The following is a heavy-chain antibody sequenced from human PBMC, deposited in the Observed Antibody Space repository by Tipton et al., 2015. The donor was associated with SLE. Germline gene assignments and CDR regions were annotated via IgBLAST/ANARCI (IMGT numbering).Heavy chain of an antibody. Sequence: TLSLTCTVSGGSISSYYWSWIRQPPGKGLEWIGYIYYSGSTNYNPSLKSRVTISVDTSKNQFSLKLSSVTAADTAVHDCASDGEDSSGAFDIWGQGTMVTV. J-gene: IGHJ3*02. CDR3: ASDGEDSSGAFDI. CDR2: IYYSGST. CDR1: GGSISSYY. V-gene: IGHV4-59*01. D-gene: IGHD3-22*01.